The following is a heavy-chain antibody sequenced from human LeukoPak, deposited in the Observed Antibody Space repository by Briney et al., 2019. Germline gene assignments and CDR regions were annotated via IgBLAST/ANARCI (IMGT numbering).Heavy chain of an antibody. Sequence: TSETLSLTCTVSGDSISSSSYYWGWIRQPPGKGLEWIGSIYYSGSTYYYASLKSRVTISVDTSKNQFSLKLSSVTVADTAVYYCAREDYDYVWGSYRLPTYWGQGTLVTVSS. CDR3: AREDYDYVWGSYRLPTY. CDR2: IYYSGST. V-gene: IGHV4-39*02. D-gene: IGHD3-16*02. CDR1: GDSISSSSYY. J-gene: IGHJ4*02.